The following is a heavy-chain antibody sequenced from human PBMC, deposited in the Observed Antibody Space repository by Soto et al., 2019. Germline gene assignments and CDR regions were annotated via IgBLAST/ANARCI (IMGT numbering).Heavy chain of an antibody. J-gene: IGHJ4*02. CDR2: ISAYNGNT. Sequence: QVQLVQAGAEVKKPGASVKVSCRASGYKFPSYGISWVRQAPGQGLEWMGWISAYNGNTNYGQKLQGRVTMTTDTSTSTAYMELSSLRADDTGVYYCARITLGRWRARVAPHFDYWGQGTLVTVSS. D-gene: IGHD2-15*01. V-gene: IGHV1-18*04. CDR3: ARITLGRWRARVAPHFDY. CDR1: GYKFPSYG.